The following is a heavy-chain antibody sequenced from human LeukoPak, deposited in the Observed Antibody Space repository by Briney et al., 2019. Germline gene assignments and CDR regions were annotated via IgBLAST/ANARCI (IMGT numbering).Heavy chain of an antibody. CDR2: INHSGST. D-gene: IGHD3-10*01. CDR3: ARAKGSGSYFNWFDP. Sequence: SETLSLTCAVYGGSFSGYYWSWIRQPPGKGLEWIGEINHSGSTNYSPSLKSRVIISVDTSKNQFSLKLSSVTAADTAVYYCARAKGSGSYFNWFDPWGQGTLVTVSS. CDR1: GGSFSGYY. J-gene: IGHJ5*02. V-gene: IGHV4-34*01.